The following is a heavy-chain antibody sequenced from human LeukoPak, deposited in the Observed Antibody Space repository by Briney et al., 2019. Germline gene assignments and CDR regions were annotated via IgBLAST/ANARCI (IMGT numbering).Heavy chain of an antibody. J-gene: IGHJ4*02. V-gene: IGHV3-74*01. CDR1: GFTFSTDF. Sequence: GGSLRLSCVASGFTFSTDFMHWIRHAPGEGLMWVSQISGDETYTNYADSVKGRFTISRDNAKNTLYLQMNSLRAEDTAVYYCAKAGAMGNYFDYWGQGTLVTVSS. CDR3: AKAGAMGNYFDY. CDR2: ISGDETYT. D-gene: IGHD1-26*01.